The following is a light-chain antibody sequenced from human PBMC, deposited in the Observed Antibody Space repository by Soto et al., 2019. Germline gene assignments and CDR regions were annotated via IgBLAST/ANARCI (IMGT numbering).Light chain of an antibody. CDR2: DVS. J-gene: IGLJ1*01. Sequence: QSVLTQPASVSGSPGQSITISCTGTSSDVGGYNYVSWYQQHPGKAPKLMIHDVSNRPSGVSNRFSGSKSGNTASLTISGLQAEDEADYYCSSYTSSSTLDVFGTGTKATVL. CDR1: SSDVGGYNY. V-gene: IGLV2-14*01. CDR3: SSYTSSSTLDV.